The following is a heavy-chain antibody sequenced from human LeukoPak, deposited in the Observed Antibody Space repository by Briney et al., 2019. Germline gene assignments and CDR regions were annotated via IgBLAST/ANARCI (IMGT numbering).Heavy chain of an antibody. V-gene: IGHV3-53*01. CDR2: IYSGGST. CDR1: GFTVSSNY. CDR3: AKEMGFGGVIVYYFDY. J-gene: IGHJ4*02. D-gene: IGHD3-16*02. Sequence: AGGSLRLSCAASGFTVSSNYMSWVRQAPGKGLEWVSVIYSGGSTYYADSVKGRFTISRDNSKNTLYLQMNSLRAEDTAVYYCAKEMGFGGVIVYYFDYWGQGTLVTVSS.